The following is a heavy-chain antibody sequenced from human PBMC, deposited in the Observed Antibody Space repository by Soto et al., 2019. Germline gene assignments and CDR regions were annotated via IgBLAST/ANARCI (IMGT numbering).Heavy chain of an antibody. CDR3: ARGGDCSSTSCDDAFDI. V-gene: IGHV1-8*01. J-gene: IGHJ3*02. D-gene: IGHD2-2*01. CDR1: GYTFTSYD. Sequence: ASVKVSCKASGYTFTSYDINWVRQATGQGLEWMGWMNPNSGNAGYAQKFQGRVTMTRNTSISTAYMELSSLRSEDTAVYYCARGGDCSSTSCDDAFDIWGQGTMVTVSS. CDR2: MNPNSGNA.